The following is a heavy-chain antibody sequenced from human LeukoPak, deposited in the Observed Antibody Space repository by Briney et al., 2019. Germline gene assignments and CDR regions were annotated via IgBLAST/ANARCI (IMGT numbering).Heavy chain of an antibody. V-gene: IGHV3-53*01. CDR3: ARDLYCSSTSCSDY. CDR1: GFTVSSNY. J-gene: IGHJ4*02. D-gene: IGHD2-2*01. CDR2: ICSGGST. Sequence: GGSLRLSCAASGFTVSSNYMSWVRQAPGKGLEWVSVICSGGSTYYADSVKGRFTISRDNSKNTLYLQMNSLRAEDTAVYYCARDLYCSSTSCSDYWGQGTLVTVSS.